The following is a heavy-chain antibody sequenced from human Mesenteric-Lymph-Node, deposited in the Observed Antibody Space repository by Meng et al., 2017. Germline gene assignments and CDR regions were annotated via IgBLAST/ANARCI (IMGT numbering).Heavy chain of an antibody. V-gene: IGHV4-31*09. CDR2: INHSGST. J-gene: IGHJ4*02. CDR3: GRDQGRELINH. Sequence: QVRRTEWGPGLVKPSQTLSLTCTVSGGSISSGGFYWSWICQHPGKGLEWIGEINHSGSTNYNPSLKSRVDISVDKSKNQFYLSLFSVTAADTAVYYCGRDQGRELINHWGQGTLVTVSS. D-gene: IGHD1-26*01. CDR1: GGSISSGGFY.